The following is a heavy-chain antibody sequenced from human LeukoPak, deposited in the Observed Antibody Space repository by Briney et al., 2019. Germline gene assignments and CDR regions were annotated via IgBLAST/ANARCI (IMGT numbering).Heavy chain of an antibody. CDR1: GFTFSSYG. D-gene: IGHD3-10*01. J-gene: IGHJ4*02. CDR3: ARDLGSGSPGGY. V-gene: IGHV3-33*01. CDR2: IWYDGNNK. Sequence: GGSLRFSCAASGFTFSSYGMHWVRQAPGKGLEWVAVIWYDGNNKYYADSVKGRFTISRDNSKNTLYLRMNSLRAEDTAVYYCARDLGSGSPGGYWGQGTLVTVSS.